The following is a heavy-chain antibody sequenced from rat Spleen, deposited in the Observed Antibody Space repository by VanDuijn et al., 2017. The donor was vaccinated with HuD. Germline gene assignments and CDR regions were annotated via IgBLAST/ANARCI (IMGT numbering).Heavy chain of an antibody. CDR1: GFTFNNYW. CDR2: ITNAAGKV. D-gene: IGHD1-6*01. CDR3: TTYSDYATSPFAF. V-gene: IGHV5-31*01. Sequence: EVQLVESGGGLVQPGRSLKLSCVASGFTFNNYWMTWIRQAPVKGLEWVASITNAAGKVYYPDPVKGRFTLSRDNAKSTLYLKMGSLRSEDTATYYCTTYSDYATSPFAFWGRGALVTVSS. J-gene: IGHJ3*01.